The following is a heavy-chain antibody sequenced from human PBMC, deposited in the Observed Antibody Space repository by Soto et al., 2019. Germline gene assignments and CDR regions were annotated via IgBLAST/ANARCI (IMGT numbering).Heavy chain of an antibody. V-gene: IGHV3-15*01. CDR2: IKSNTDGGTT. Sequence: EVHLVESGGGLVKPGGSLRLSCAASGFTFSNAWMSWVRQAPGKGLEWVGRIKSNTDGGTTDYAAPVKDRFIISRDDSRNTLFLHMISLITEDTAVYHCVTEVRRASWLASYDIYGVDVRGQGTTVTVSS. CDR1: GFTFSNAW. D-gene: IGHD3-22*01. CDR3: VTEVRRASWLASYDIYGVDV. J-gene: IGHJ6*02.